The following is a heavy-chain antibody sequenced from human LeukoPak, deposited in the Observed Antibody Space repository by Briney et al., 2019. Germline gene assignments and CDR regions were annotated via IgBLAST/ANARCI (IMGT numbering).Heavy chain of an antibody. V-gene: IGHV4-39*01. J-gene: IGHJ4*01. D-gene: IGHD6-13*01. CDR3: ARHDRIIASPLI. CDR1: GVSISSSSYN. CDR2: IYYTGST. Sequence: ASETLSLTCIVSGVSISSSSYNWGWIRQPPGMGLEWIGSIYYTGSTYYNPSLKGRLTISVDTSKNQFSLKLSSVTAADTAVYYCARHDRIIASPLIWGHGTLVTVSS.